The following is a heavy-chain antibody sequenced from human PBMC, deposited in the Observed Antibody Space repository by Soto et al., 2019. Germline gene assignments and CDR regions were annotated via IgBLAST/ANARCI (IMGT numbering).Heavy chain of an antibody. D-gene: IGHD6-13*01. CDR1: GFAFDDYV. CDR3: AKGGSAALIAPSGRDNWFDP. Sequence: PGGSLRLFCPGPGFAFDDYVMHWVRQPPGRGMEWVSGITWNGGTIRYVDSVKRRFTIARDNAENSLYLQMNSLRPEDTAVYYCAKGGSAALIAPSGRDNWFDPWGQGTQVTVSS. CDR2: ITWNGGTI. V-gene: IGHV3-9*01. J-gene: IGHJ5*02.